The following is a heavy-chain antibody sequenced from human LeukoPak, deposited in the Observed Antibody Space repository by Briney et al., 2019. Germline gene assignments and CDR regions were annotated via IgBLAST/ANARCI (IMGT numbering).Heavy chain of an antibody. CDR2: ISGSGGST. J-gene: IGHJ4*02. D-gene: IGHD3-3*01. CDR3: AKDTSGLRFLEWLLWGYFDY. Sequence: AGSLRLSCAASGFTFSSYAMSWVRQAPGKGLEWVSAISGSGGSTYYADSVKGRFTISRDNSKNTLYLQMNSLRAEDTAVYYCAKDTSGLRFLEWLLWGYFDYWGQGTLVTVSS. V-gene: IGHV3-23*01. CDR1: GFTFSSYA.